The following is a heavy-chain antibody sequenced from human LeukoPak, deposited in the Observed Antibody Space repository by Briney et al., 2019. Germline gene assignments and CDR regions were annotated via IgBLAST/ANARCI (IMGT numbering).Heavy chain of an antibody. D-gene: IGHD5-18*01. CDR3: ARRLGHGYSYGGSYFDY. CDR2: IYYSGST. J-gene: IGHJ4*02. Sequence: SETLTLSCAASGGTMSSYDLSWIRQPPGKGLEWIGYIYYSGSTNYNPSLKSRVTISVDTSKNQFSLKLSSVTAADTAVYYCARRLGHGYSYGGSYFDYGGQGTLVTVSS. V-gene: IGHV4-59*08. CDR1: GGTMSSYD.